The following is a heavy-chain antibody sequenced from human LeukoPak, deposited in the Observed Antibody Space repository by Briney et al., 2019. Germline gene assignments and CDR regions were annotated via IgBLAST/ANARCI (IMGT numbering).Heavy chain of an antibody. CDR1: GYTFTSYD. V-gene: IGHV1-8*01. CDR3: ARGHDILTGPHPDGMDV. D-gene: IGHD3-9*01. CDR2: MNPNSGNT. J-gene: IGHJ6*02. Sequence: ASVKVSCKASGYTFTSYDINWVRQATGQGLEWMGWMNPNSGNTGYAQKFQGRVTMTRNTSISTAYMELSSLRSEDTAVYYCARGHDILTGPHPDGMDVWGQGTTVTVSS.